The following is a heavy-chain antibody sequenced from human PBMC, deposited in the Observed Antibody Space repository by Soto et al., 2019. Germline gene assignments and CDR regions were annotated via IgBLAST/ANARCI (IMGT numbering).Heavy chain of an antibody. D-gene: IGHD2-8*01. CDR3: ARGMLGGWFDP. CDR1: GGSISSYY. J-gene: IGHJ5*02. Sequence: SETLSLTCTVSGGSISSYYWSWIRQSPGKGLEWIGYIYYSGSTNYNPSLKSRVTISVDTSKNQFSLKLSSVTAADTAVYYCARGMLGGWFDPWGQGTLVTVSS. CDR2: IYYSGST. V-gene: IGHV4-59*01.